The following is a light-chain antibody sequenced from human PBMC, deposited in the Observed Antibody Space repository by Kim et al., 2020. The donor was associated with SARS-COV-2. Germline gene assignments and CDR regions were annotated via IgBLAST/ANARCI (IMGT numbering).Light chain of an antibody. J-gene: IGLJ2*01. Sequence: VAPGQKDSITCSGDKLWDKYACWYQQKPGQSPVLVIYQDSKRTSGIPGRFSGSNSGNTATLTISGTQAMDEADYYCQAWDSSTVVFGGGTKVTVL. CDR3: QAWDSSTVV. CDR2: QDS. V-gene: IGLV3-1*01. CDR1: KLWDKY.